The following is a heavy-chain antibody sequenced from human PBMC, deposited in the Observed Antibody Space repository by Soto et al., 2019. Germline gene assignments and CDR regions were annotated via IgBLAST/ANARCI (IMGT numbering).Heavy chain of an antibody. CDR2: ISSSGSTI. J-gene: IGHJ6*02. CDR3: AREYSSRWYKDTYYYYGIDV. CDR1: GFTFSSYE. D-gene: IGHD6-13*01. V-gene: IGHV3-48*03. Sequence: VGSLSLSCAASGFTFSSYEMNWVRQAPGKGLEWVSYISSSGSTIYYADSVKGRFTISRDNAKNSLYLQMNSLRAEDTAVYYCAREYSSRWYKDTYYYYGIDVWGPGTTVTV.